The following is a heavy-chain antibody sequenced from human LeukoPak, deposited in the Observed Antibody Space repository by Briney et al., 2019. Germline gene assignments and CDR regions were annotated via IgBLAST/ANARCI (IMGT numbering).Heavy chain of an antibody. D-gene: IGHD6-13*01. CDR2: INHSGST. V-gene: IGHV4-34*01. CDR1: GGSLNGYY. J-gene: IGHJ4*02. CDR3: ARGASSWSPLDY. Sequence: SETLSLTCAVYGGSLNGYYWTWIRQPLGKGLGWIGEINHSGSTNYNPSHKSRVTIAVDMSKNQFSLKLRSVTAADTAVYYCARGASSWSPLDYWGQGTLVTVSS.